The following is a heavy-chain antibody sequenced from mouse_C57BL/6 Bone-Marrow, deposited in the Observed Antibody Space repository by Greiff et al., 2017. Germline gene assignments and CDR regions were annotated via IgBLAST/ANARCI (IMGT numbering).Heavy chain of an antibody. CDR3: ARGIYYGNYDYAMDY. CDR2: IDPSDSYT. CDR1: GYTFTSYW. Sequence: QVQLQQPGAELVKPGASVTLSCKASGYTFTSYWMQWVKQRPGQGLEWIGEIDPSDSYTNSNQKFKGKATLTVDTSSSTAYMQLSSLTSEDSAVYYCARGIYYGNYDYAMDYWGQGTSVTVSS. J-gene: IGHJ4*01. V-gene: IGHV1-50*01. D-gene: IGHD2-1*01.